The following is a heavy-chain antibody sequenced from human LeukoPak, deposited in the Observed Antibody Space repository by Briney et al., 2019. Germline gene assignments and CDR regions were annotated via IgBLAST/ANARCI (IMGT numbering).Heavy chain of an antibody. CDR1: GGSISSGSYY. D-gene: IGHD3-10*01. CDR3: ARSYTTYYYGSGSYFPHMDV. CDR2: IYTSGST. V-gene: IGHV4-61*02. Sequence: MPSETLSLTCTVSGGSISSGSYYWSWIRQPAGKGLEWIGRIYTSGSTNYNPSLKSRVTISVDTSKNQFSLKLSSVTAADTAVYYCARSYTTYYYGSGSYFPHMDVWGKGTTVTISS. J-gene: IGHJ6*03.